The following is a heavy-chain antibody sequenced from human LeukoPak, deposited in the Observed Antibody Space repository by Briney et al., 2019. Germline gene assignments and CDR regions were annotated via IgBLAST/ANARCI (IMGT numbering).Heavy chain of an antibody. CDR2: ISSSSSTI. Sequence: PGGSLRLSCAASGFTFSSYEMNWVRQAPGKGLEWVSYISSSSSTIYYADSVKGRFTISRDNAKNSLYLQMNSLRDEDTAVYYCARSSVYYGSGSYNNWFDPWGQGTLVTVSS. V-gene: IGHV3-48*02. CDR3: ARSSVYYGSGSYNNWFDP. D-gene: IGHD3-10*01. CDR1: GFTFSSYE. J-gene: IGHJ5*02.